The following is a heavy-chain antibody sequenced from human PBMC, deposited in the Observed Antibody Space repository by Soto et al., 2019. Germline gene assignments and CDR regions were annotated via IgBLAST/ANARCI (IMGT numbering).Heavy chain of an antibody. CDR3: ARPRGYCSGGSCGFDF. J-gene: IGHJ4*02. CDR2: ISAYNGNT. CDR1: GFTFSSYG. Sequence: APVKVSRKASGFTFSSYGISWVRQAPGQGLEWMGWISAYNGNTNYAQKLQGRVTMTTDTSTSTAYMELRSLRSDDTAVYYCARPRGYCSGGSCGFDFWGQGTLDTVSS. V-gene: IGHV1-18*01. D-gene: IGHD2-15*01.